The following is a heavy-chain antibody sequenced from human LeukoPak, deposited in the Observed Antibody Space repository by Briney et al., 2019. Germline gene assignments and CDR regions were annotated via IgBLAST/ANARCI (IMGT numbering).Heavy chain of an antibody. Sequence: SETPSLTCTVSGGSISSSSAYWGWIRQPPGKGLEWTGSIYYSKNTYYNPSLKSRVTISADTSKNQFSLTLGSVSATDTAVYYCARDEGYDSSWGQGTMVTVSS. CDR3: ARDEGYDSS. J-gene: IGHJ3*01. CDR2: IYYSKNT. V-gene: IGHV4-39*02. CDR1: GGSISSSSAY. D-gene: IGHD3-22*01.